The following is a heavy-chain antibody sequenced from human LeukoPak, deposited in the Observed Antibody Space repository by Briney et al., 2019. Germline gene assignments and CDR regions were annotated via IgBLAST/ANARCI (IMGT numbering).Heavy chain of an antibody. CDR3: AGGIIDFWSGDQPDY. CDR1: GFTLSSYW. Sequence: GGSLRLSCAASGFTLSSYWMHWVRQAPGKGLVWVSRINSDGSSTSYADSVKGRFTISRDNAKNTLYLQMNSLRAEDTAVYYCAGGIIDFWSGDQPDYWGQGTLVTVSS. CDR2: INSDGSST. V-gene: IGHV3-74*01. J-gene: IGHJ4*02. D-gene: IGHD3-3*01.